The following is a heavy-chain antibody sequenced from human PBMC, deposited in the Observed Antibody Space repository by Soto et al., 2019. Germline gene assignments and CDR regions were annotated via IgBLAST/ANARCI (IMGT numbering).Heavy chain of an antibody. CDR2: IYYSGST. CDR3: ARGCYDFWSGYSGDMDV. V-gene: IGHV4-61*01. J-gene: IGHJ6*02. CDR1: GGSISSGSYY. Sequence: SETLSVTCTVSGGSISSGSYYWSWLRQPPGKGLEWIGYIYYSGSTNYNPSLKSRVTISVDTSKNQFSLKLSSVTAADTAVYYCARGCYDFWSGYSGDMDVWGQGTTVTVSS. D-gene: IGHD3-3*01.